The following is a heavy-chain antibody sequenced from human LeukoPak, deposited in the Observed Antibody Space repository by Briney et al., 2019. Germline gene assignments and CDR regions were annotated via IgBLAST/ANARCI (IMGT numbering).Heavy chain of an antibody. CDR1: RDSITAYY. CDR3: ARDWAKGLTIRRTFDI. V-gene: IGHV4-30-4*08. J-gene: IGHJ3*02. Sequence: PSETLSLTCTVSRDSITAYYCSWIRQSPGKGLEWIGYIYYSGSTYYNPSLKSRVTISVDTSKNQFSLKLSSVTAADTAVYDCARDWAKGLTIRRTFDIWGQGTMVTVSS. CDR2: IYYSGST. D-gene: IGHD3-3*01.